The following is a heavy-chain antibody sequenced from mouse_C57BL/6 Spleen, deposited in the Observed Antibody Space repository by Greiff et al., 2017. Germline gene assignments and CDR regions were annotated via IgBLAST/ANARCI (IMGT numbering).Heavy chain of an antibody. CDR3: ARGIYYGYDVAFDV. D-gene: IGHD2-2*01. CDR2: ISDGGSYT. V-gene: IGHV5-4*03. CDR1: GFTFSSYA. Sequence: EVKLEESGGGLVKPGGSLKLSCAASGFTFSSYAMSWVRQTPEKRLEWVATISDGGSYTYYPDNVKGRFTISRDNAKNNLYLQMSHLKSEDTAMYYCARGIYYGYDVAFDVWGTGTTVTVSS. J-gene: IGHJ1*03.